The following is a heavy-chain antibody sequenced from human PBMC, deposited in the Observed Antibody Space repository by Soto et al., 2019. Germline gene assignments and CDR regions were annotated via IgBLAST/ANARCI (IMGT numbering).Heavy chain of an antibody. V-gene: IGHV3-74*01. J-gene: IGHJ4*02. CDR1: GFTFRRDW. Sequence: EVQLVESGGGLVQPGGSLRLSCAASGFTFRRDWMHWVRQSPRKGLVWVSRIKGDGTITNYADSVKGRFTTSRDNAKNTVYQQLNSLTTEDTAVYYCARGGLGNYYNDYWGQGTLVTVSS. CDR3: ARGGLGNYYNDY. CDR2: IKGDGTIT. D-gene: IGHD3-10*01.